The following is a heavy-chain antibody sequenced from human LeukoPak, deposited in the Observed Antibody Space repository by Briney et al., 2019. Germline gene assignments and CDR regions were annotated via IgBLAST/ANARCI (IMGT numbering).Heavy chain of an antibody. Sequence: GGSLRLSCAASGFTFSSYGTHWVRQAPGKGLEWVAVIWYDGTNKYYAEFVKGRFTISRDNSKNTLYLQMSSLRAEDTAVYYCARAAYDSSGYLTLWGQGTLVTVSS. V-gene: IGHV3-33*01. D-gene: IGHD3-22*01. CDR2: IWYDGTNK. J-gene: IGHJ4*02. CDR1: GFTFSSYG. CDR3: ARAAYDSSGYLTL.